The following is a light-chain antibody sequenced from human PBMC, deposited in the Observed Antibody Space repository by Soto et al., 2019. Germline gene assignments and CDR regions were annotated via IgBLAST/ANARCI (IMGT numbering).Light chain of an antibody. Sequence: QSVLTQPASVSGSPGQSITISCTGTSSDVGGYNYVSWYQQHPGKAPKLMIYEVSTRPSGVSNRFSGSKSSNTASLTISGLQAEDEADYYCSSYTSSSTAVFGGGTKLTGL. CDR2: EVS. CDR1: SSDVGGYNY. J-gene: IGLJ2*01. V-gene: IGLV2-14*01. CDR3: SSYTSSSTAV.